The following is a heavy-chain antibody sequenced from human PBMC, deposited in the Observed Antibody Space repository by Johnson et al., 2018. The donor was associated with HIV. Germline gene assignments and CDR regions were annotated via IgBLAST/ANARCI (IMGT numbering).Heavy chain of an antibody. CDR3: AVMTEIVVVPAATSDDAFDI. Sequence: VQLVESGGGLVQPGGSLRLSCAASGFTFSCYDVHWVRQATGKGLEWVSPIGTAGDTYYPGSVKGRFTISSDNSKNTLYLQMNSLRAEDTAVYYCAVMTEIVVVPAATSDDAFDIWGQGTMVTVSS. J-gene: IGHJ3*02. D-gene: IGHD2-2*01. V-gene: IGHV3-13*01. CDR1: GFTFSCYD. CDR2: IGTAGDT.